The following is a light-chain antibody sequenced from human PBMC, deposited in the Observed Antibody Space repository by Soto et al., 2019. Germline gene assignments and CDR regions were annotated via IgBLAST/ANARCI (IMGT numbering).Light chain of an antibody. Sequence: DIHMTQSPSSLSASVVDSVTITCRASQSISTYLNWYQHQPGKAPKLLIYAASTLQSGVPSRFSGSGSGTDFTLTISSLQPEDVATYYCQKYNSAPRTFGQGTKVDIK. CDR3: QKYNSAPRT. CDR2: AAS. J-gene: IGKJ1*01. V-gene: IGKV1-27*01. CDR1: QSISTY.